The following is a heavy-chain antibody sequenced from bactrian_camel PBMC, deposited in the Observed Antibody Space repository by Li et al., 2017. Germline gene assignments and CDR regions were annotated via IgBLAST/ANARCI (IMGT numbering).Heavy chain of an antibody. CDR2: IHARHSDW. Sequence: HVQLVESGGGSVQAGGSLTLSCAVSGNILGLIYMAWARQREGQEREGVATIHARHSDWWYADSVKGRFTISQDNANNTVYLQMDSLRPDDTATYYCAATRRPLPVRWVFEEGRFQYWGQGTQVTVS. V-gene: IGHV3S53*01. CDR1: GNILGLIY. D-gene: IGHD4*01. CDR3: AATRRPLPVRWVFEEGRFQY. J-gene: IGHJ4*01.